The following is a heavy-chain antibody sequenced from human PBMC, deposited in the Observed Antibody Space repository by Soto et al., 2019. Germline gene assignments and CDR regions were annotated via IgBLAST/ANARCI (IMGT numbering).Heavy chain of an antibody. V-gene: IGHV4-4*02. CDR3: ASVRGGYYYAMDV. Sequence: SETLSLTCAVSGGSISSSNWWSWVRQPPGKGLEWIGEIFHIVSTNYNPSLKSRVTLSVVKSENQFSLKLSSVTAADTAVYYCASVRGGYYYAMDVWGQGTTVTVSS. CDR1: GGSISSSNW. CDR2: IFHIVST. D-gene: IGHD3-10*02. J-gene: IGHJ6*02.